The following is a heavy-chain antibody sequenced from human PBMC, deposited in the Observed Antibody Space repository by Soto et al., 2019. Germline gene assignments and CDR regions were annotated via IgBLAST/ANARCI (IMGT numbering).Heavy chain of an antibody. CDR3: ARDSIAAAGTDY. V-gene: IGHV1-69*13. CDR1: GGTFSSYT. D-gene: IGHD6-13*01. Sequence: SVKVSCKASGGTFSSYTIAWVRRAPGQGLEWMGEIIPLFGTTNYVERFQGRLTITADASTSTAYMELSSLRSEDTAMYYCARDSIAAAGTDYWGQGTLVTVSS. J-gene: IGHJ4*02. CDR2: IIPLFGTT.